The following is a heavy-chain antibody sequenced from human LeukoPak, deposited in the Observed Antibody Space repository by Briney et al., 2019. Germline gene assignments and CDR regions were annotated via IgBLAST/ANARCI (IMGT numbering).Heavy chain of an antibody. D-gene: IGHD6-6*01. J-gene: IGHJ4*02. CDR3: AGGGEAARSLAY. V-gene: IGHV3-21*01. CDR2: ISSSGSYI. Sequence: PGVSLRFSCSVSGFTFSSYTMNWVRQTPGKGLEWVSYISSSGSYIYYAYSVKGRFTISRDNSKSTLFVYLQMNSLRTDDTALYYCAGGGEAARSLAYWGQGALVTVSS. CDR1: GFTFSSYT.